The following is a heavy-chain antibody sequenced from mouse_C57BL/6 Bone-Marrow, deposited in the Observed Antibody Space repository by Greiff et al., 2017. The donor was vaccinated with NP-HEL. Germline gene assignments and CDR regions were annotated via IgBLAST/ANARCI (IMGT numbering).Heavy chain of an antibody. CDR2: IDPENGDT. CDR3: TKSNYWYFDV. J-gene: IGHJ1*03. D-gene: IGHD2-5*01. CDR1: GFNIKDDY. Sequence: EVHLVESGAELVRPGASVKLSCTASGFNIKDDYMHWVKQRPEQGLEWIGWIDPENGDTEYASKFQGKATITADTSSNTACLQLSSLTSEDTAVYYCTKSNYWYFDVWGTGTTVTVSS. V-gene: IGHV14-4*01.